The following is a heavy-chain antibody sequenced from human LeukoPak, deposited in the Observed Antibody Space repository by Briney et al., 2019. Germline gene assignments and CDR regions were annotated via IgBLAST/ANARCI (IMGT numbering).Heavy chain of an antibody. CDR1: GFTFSNYA. CDR2: ISSGGTYE. J-gene: IGHJ4*02. D-gene: IGHD3-10*01. V-gene: IGHV3-30*01. CDR3: ARDSTYYYDSGSSGPHYFDN. Sequence: GKSLRLSCAASGFTFSNYAMHWVRQAPGKGLEWVSLISSGGTYEYYADSVKGRFTISRDNYKNTLYLQLNSLRAEDTAVYYCARDSTYYYDSGSSGPHYFDNWGQGTLVTVSS.